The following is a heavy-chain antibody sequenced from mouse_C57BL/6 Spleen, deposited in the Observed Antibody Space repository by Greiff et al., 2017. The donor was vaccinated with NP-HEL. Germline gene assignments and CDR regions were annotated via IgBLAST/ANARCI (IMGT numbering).Heavy chain of an antibody. CDR2: IYPGDGDT. D-gene: IGHD3-1*01. CDR3: ARSGVYSGFDY. J-gene: IGHJ2*01. CDR1: GYAFSSYW. Sequence: QVQLKESGAELVKPGASVKISCKASGYAFSSYWMNWVKQRPGKGLEWIGQIYPGDGDTNYNGKFKGKATLTADKSSSTAYMQLSSLTSEDSAVYFCARSGVYSGFDYWGQGTTLTVSS. V-gene: IGHV1-80*01.